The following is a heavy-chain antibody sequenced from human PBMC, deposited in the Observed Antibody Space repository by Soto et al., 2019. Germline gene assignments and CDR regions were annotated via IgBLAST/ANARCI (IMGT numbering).Heavy chain of an antibody. CDR1: GGSIDNLYH. J-gene: IGHJ4*02. CDR3: PITPPIEVAGPDL. V-gene: IGHV4-39*02. CDR2: IDDDGKV. D-gene: IGHD2-21*01. Sequence: XASLSLTSTVSGGSIDNLYHWSWIRQPPGKGLEWIGSIDDDGKVYYNPSLSGRVTLFVDTSKNSFSLNLNSVTATDTALYYCPITPPIEVAGPDLWGQGTLVTVSS.